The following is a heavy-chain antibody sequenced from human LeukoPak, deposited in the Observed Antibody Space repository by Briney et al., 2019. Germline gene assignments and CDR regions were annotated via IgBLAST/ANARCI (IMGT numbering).Heavy chain of an antibody. CDR1: GFTLSSYW. CDR3: ARGGGLDV. Sequence: GGSLRLTCAASGFTLSSYWMNWARQAPGKGLEWVASINHNGNVDYYVDSVKGRFTISRDNAKNSLYLQMSNLRAEDTAVYFCARGGGLDVWGQGATVTVSS. J-gene: IGHJ6*02. CDR2: INHNGNVD. D-gene: IGHD3-16*01. V-gene: IGHV3-7*03.